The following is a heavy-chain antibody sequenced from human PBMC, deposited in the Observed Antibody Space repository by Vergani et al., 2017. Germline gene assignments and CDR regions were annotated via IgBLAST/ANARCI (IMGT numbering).Heavy chain of an antibody. D-gene: IGHD3-16*01. CDR2: ISRSSSYI. Sequence: VQLVESGGGVVQPGGSLRLSCAASGFTFSSYEMNWVRQAPGKGLEWVSSISRSSSYIYYADSVKGRFTISRDNGKNTLYLQMNSVGDEETDVYYCERTEGEIDYWGEGRLVTVYS. J-gene: IGHJ4*02. CDR1: GFTFSSYE. CDR3: ERTEGEIDY. V-gene: IGHV3-21*01.